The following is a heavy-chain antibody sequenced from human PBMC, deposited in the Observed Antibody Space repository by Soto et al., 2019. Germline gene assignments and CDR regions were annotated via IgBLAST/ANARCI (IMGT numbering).Heavy chain of an antibody. CDR1: GYAFTTYG. D-gene: IGHD1-1*01. CDR3: ARGRYGDY. CDR2: ISAHNGNT. J-gene: IGHJ4*02. V-gene: IGHV1-18*01. Sequence: QVHLVQSGAEVKKPGASVKVSCKGSGYAFTTYGSTWVRQAPGQGLEWMGWISAHNGNTNYAQKLQGRVTVTRDTSTRTAYMELRSLRSDDTAGYYCARGRYGDYGGQGALVTVSS.